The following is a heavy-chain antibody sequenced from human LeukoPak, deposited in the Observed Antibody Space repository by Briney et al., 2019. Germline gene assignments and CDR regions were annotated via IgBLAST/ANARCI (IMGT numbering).Heavy chain of an antibody. J-gene: IGHJ4*02. CDR3: ARGRWAITMVRGVAFDY. D-gene: IGHD3-10*01. V-gene: IGHV4-38-2*02. CDR2: FYHGGST. CDR1: GYSISTGYY. Sequence: SETLSLTCTVSGYSISTGYYWDWIRQPPGKGLEWIGTFYHGGSTYYNPSLKSRVTISVDTSKNQFSLNLTSVTAADTAVYYCARGRWAITMVRGVAFDYWGQGTLVTVSS.